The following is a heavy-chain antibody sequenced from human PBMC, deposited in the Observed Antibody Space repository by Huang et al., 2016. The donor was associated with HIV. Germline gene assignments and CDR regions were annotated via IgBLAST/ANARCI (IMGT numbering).Heavy chain of an antibody. CDR2: ISPSQGYT. J-gene: IGHJ6*02. CDR3: ARDLGTTVVPDGMDV. CDR1: GYTFISYG. Sequence: QVQLVQSGAEVKKPGASVKVSCRASGYTFISYGITWVRQAPGQGLEWRGWISPSQGYTNDAQQFQGRVTMTTATSTNTVYMEVRSLRSDDTAVYYCARDLGTTVVPDGMDVWGQGTTVTVSS. V-gene: IGHV1-18*04. D-gene: IGHD4-17*01.